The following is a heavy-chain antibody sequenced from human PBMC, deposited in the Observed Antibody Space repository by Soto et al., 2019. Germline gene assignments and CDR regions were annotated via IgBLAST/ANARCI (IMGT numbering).Heavy chain of an antibody. V-gene: IGHV3-23*01. D-gene: IGHD6-13*01. J-gene: IGHJ4*02. CDR2: ISGSGGTT. Sequence: EVQLLESGGGLVQPGGSLRLSCAASGITFSSYAMSWVRQAPGKGLEWVSGISGSGGTTYYADPVKGRFTISRDNSKNTLYLQMNSLRAEDTAVYYCAKAQRLLVAAAGTFSDYWGQGTLVTVSS. CDR1: GITFSSYA. CDR3: AKAQRLLVAAAGTFSDY.